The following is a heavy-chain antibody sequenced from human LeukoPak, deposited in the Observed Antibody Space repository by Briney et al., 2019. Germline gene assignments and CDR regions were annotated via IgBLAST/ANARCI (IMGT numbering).Heavy chain of an antibody. Sequence: SETLSLTCTVSGGSISSSLYHWGWIRQSPGKNLEWLGSIYYTGTTHYNPSLKSRVTISVDTSKNQFSLKMSSVTAADTAVYFCARGGPPGYYYDYYMDVWGKGTTVTISS. CDR2: IYYTGTT. V-gene: IGHV4-39*07. J-gene: IGHJ6*03. CDR3: ARGGPPGYYYDYYMDV. CDR1: GGSISSSLYH.